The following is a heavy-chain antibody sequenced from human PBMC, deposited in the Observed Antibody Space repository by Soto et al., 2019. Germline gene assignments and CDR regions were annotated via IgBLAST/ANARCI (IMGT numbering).Heavy chain of an antibody. V-gene: IGHV3-53*01. Sequence: EVQLVESGGGLIQPGGSLRLSCAASGFTVSSNYMSWVRQAPGKGLEWVSVIYSGGSTYYADSVKGRFTISRDNSKNTLYLQMNSLRAEDTAVYYCARGLAAAGRPYFGYWGQGTLVTVSS. D-gene: IGHD6-13*01. CDR2: IYSGGST. CDR3: ARGLAAAGRPYFGY. CDR1: GFTVSSNY. J-gene: IGHJ4*02.